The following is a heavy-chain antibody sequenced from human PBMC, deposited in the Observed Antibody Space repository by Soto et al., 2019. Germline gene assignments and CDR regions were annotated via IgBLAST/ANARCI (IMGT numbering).Heavy chain of an antibody. CDR3: ARGGYYDSGGAPNGIDV. J-gene: IGHJ6*02. CDR1: GGTFNSDA. CDR2: IIPIFSTA. D-gene: IGHD3-22*01. V-gene: IGHV1-69*06. Sequence: GTSVKVSCKASGGTFNSDAITWVLQSPEQGLEWMGGIIPIFSTANYAQKFQGRVTITADKSTSTAYMELSSLRSEDTAVDYCARGGYYDSGGAPNGIDVLCLGTTVTVS.